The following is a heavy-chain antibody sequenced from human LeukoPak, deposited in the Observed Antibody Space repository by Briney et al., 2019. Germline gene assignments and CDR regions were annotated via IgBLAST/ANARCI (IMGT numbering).Heavy chain of an antibody. CDR3: AREGIVVAAPGYFFDY. V-gene: IGHV3-21*01. D-gene: IGHD6-19*01. CDR2: ISTSSSHI. CDR1: GFTFSSYS. Sequence: PGGSLRLSCVVSGFTFSSYSMTWVRQAPGEGLEWVSSISTSSSHIYYADSVKGRFTISRDNAKSSLYLQMNSLRADDTAVYYCAREGIVVAAPGYFFDYWGQGTLVTVSS. J-gene: IGHJ4*02.